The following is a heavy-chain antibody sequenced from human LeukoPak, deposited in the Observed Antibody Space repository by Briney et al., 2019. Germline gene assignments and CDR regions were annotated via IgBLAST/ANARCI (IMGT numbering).Heavy chain of an antibody. Sequence: GASVKVSCKASGYTFTSYDINWVRQAPGQGLEWMGWMSPNSGNTGYAQKFQGRVTMTRNTSISTAYMELSSLRSEDTAVHYCARGGTDFHYYMDVWGKGTTVAVSS. J-gene: IGHJ6*03. CDR2: MSPNSGNT. D-gene: IGHD1-1*01. CDR1: GYTFTSYD. V-gene: IGHV1-8*01. CDR3: ARGGTDFHYYMDV.